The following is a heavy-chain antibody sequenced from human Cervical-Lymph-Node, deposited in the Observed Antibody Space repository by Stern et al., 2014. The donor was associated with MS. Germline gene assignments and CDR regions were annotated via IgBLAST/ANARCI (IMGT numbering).Heavy chain of an antibody. CDR3: AREPKAGRFDY. V-gene: IGHV1-18*01. Sequence: QMQLVQSAAELKKPGASVKVSCTASGYTFTSYGISWGRQAPGPGLEWMGWISAYNGNTNYAQKLQGRVTMTTDTTTSTAYMELRSLRSDDTAVYYCAREPKAGRFDYWGQGTLVTVSS. CDR2: ISAYNGNT. D-gene: IGHD6-13*01. J-gene: IGHJ4*02. CDR1: GYTFTSYG.